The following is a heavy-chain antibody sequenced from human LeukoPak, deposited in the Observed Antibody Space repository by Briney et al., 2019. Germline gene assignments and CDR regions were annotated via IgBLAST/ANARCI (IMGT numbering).Heavy chain of an antibody. CDR2: FDREDNKS. CDR1: GYSLTELS. D-gene: IGHD2-2*01. J-gene: IGHJ5*02. V-gene: IGHV1-24*01. CDR3: ARDVSSTSSWWFDP. Sequence: ASVKVSCKVSGYSLTELSMYWVRQAPGKGLEWMGGFDREDNKSMYAQKLEGRLSITEDTSTDTVYMELSSLRSEDTAMYYCARDVSSTSSWWFDPWGQGTLVIVSS.